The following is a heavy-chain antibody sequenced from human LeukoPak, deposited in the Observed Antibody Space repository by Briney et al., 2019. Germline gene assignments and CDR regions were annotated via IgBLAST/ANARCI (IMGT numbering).Heavy chain of an antibody. CDR1: GDSVSSNNAA. J-gene: IGHJ6*02. V-gene: IGHV6-1*01. CDR2: TYYRSKGYN. CDR3: ARGRPSYYGMDV. Sequence: SQTLSLTCAISGDSVSSNNAAWNWIRQSPSRGLEWLGRTYYRSKGYNDYAVSLKSRITIVPDTSKNQFSLQLNSVTPEDTAVYYCARGRPSYYGMDVWGQGTTVTVSS.